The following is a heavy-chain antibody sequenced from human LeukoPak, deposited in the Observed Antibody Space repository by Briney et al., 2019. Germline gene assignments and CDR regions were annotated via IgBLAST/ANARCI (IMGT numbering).Heavy chain of an antibody. CDR1: GFTVSSNY. J-gene: IGHJ6*02. Sequence: GGSLRLSCAASGFTVSSNYMSWVRQAPGKGLEWVSVIYSGGSTYYADSVKGRFTISRDNSKNTLYLQMNSLRAEDTAVYYCARAYYYFYYGMDVWGQGTTVTVSS. V-gene: IGHV3-66*01. CDR2: IYSGGST. CDR3: ARAYYYFYYGMDV.